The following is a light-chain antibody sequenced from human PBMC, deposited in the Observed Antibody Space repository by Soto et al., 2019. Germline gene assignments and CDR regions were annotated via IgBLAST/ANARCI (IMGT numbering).Light chain of an antibody. CDR3: QQYGSSPPYT. CDR1: QSVSGNY. J-gene: IGKJ2*01. CDR2: GSP. Sequence: EIVLTQSPGTLSLSPGERATLSCRASQSVSGNYLAWYQQKPGQSPRPLFYGSPDRATGIPDRFSGSGSETDFTLTISRVEPEDFAVYYCQQYGSSPPYTFGQGTRLEI. V-gene: IGKV3-20*01.